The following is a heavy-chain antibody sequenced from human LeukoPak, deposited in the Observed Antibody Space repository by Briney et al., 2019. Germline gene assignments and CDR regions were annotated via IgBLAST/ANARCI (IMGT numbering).Heavy chain of an antibody. CDR2: INHSGST. J-gene: IGHJ4*02. CDR1: GGSFSGYY. D-gene: IGHD5-18*01. V-gene: IGHV4-34*01. Sequence: SETLSLTCAVYGGSFSGYYWSWIGQPRGKGLEWIGEINHSGSTNYNPSLKSRVTISVDTSKNQFSLKLSSVTAADTAVYYCARAQRGRRGYSTFDYWGQGTLVTVSS. CDR3: ARAQRGRRGYSTFDY.